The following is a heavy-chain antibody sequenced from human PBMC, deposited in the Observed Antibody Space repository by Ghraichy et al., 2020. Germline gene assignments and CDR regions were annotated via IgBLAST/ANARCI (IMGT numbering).Heavy chain of an antibody. D-gene: IGHD6-19*01. CDR2: IYYSGST. CDR3: ARVVAAVAGAEYFQH. CDR1: GGSISSYY. J-gene: IGHJ1*01. Sequence: SETLSLTCTVSGGSISSYYWSWIRQPPGKGLEWIGYIYYSGSTNYNPSLKSRVTISVDTSKNQFSLKLSSVTAADTAVYYCARVVAAVAGAEYFQHWGQGTLVTVSS. V-gene: IGHV4-59*01.